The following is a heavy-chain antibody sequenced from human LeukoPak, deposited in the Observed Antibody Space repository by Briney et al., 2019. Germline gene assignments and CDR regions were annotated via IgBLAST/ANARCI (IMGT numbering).Heavy chain of an antibody. CDR1: GFTFSSYS. J-gene: IGHJ4*02. D-gene: IGHD3-22*01. CDR2: ISSSSSYI. V-gene: IGHV3-21*01. CDR3: ARDSYYYDSSGYWDY. Sequence: GGSLRLSCAASGFTFSSYSMNWVRQAPGKGLEWVSSISSSSSYIYYADSVKGRFTLSRDNAKNSLYLQMNSLRAEDTAVYYCARDSYYYDSSGYWDYWGQGTLVTVSS.